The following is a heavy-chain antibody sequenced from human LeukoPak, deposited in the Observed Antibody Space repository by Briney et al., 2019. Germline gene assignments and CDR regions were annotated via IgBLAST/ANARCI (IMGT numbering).Heavy chain of an antibody. CDR2: ISAHYGNT. Sequence: GASVKVSCKASGYIFTRYGMSWVRQAPGQGLEWMGLISAHYGNTNYAQKFQGRLTMTTDTSTNTAYMELRSLRPDDTAVYYCARDFFHGHCSGLSCFLLDYWGQGSLVTVSS. CDR1: GYIFTRYG. J-gene: IGHJ4*02. D-gene: IGHD2-15*01. V-gene: IGHV1-18*01. CDR3: ARDFFHGHCSGLSCFLLDY.